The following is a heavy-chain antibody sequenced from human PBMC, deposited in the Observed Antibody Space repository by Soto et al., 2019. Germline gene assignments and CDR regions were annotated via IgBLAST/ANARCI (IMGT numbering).Heavy chain of an antibody. Sequence: GASVKVSCKASGYTFTGYYMHWVRQAPGQGLEWMGWINPNSGGTNYAQKFQGRVTMTRDTSISTAYMELSRLRSDDTAVYYCARDGWGYSYGYNWFDPWGQGTLVTVSS. V-gene: IGHV1-2*02. J-gene: IGHJ5*02. CDR2: INPNSGGT. CDR1: GYTFTGYY. D-gene: IGHD5-18*01. CDR3: ARDGWGYSYGYNWFDP.